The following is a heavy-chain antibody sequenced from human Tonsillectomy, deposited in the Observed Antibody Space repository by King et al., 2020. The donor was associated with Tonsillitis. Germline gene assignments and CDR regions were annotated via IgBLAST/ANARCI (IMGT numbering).Heavy chain of an antibody. CDR3: ASDRRDGYNSDWYFDL. CDR2: IIPIYGTT. D-gene: IGHD5-24*01. V-gene: IGHV1-69*01. Sequence: VQLVQSGAEVKKPGSSVKVSCKASGGTFSTYSINWVRQAPGQGLEWMGGIIPIYGTTYFAQEFQGRVTITADESTSTAYMEVSRLRSEDTAVYYCASDRRDGYNSDWYFDLWGRGTLVTISS. J-gene: IGHJ2*01. CDR1: GGTFSTYS.